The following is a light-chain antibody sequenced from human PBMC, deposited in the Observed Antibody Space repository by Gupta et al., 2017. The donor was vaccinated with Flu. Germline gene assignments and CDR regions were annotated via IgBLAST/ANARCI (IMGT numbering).Light chain of an antibody. CDR3: QQYGRSPRT. Sequence: IVLTQSPGTVSVSPGESVTLSCRASQTVPSDYLAWYQQKPGQSPGLVIYGASARAPGIPARFTGRGSGADFALIITRLEPEDFAVYYCQQYGRSPRTFGQGTKVEIK. J-gene: IGKJ1*01. CDR2: GAS. V-gene: IGKV3-20*01. CDR1: QTVPSDY.